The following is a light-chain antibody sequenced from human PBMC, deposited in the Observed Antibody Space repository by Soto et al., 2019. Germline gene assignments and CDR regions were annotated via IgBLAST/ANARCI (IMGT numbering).Light chain of an antibody. CDR2: EVS. CDR3: SSYAGTMSFL. V-gene: IGLV2-14*01. J-gene: IGLJ1*01. CDR1: SSDVGRYNF. Sequence: SALTQPASVSGSPGQSITISCTGTSSDVGRYNFVSWYQQHPGKAPKLLISEVSNRPSGVSNRFSGSKSGNTASLTISGLQADDEADYFCSSYAGTMSFLFGTGTKLTVL.